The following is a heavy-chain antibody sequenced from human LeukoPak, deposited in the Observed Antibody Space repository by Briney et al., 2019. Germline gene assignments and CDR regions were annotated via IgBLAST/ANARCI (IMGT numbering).Heavy chain of an antibody. CDR3: ARGWVYSGYDLKAFDP. Sequence: GGSLRLSCAASGFTFSSHSMNWVRQTPGKGLEWISYISSSSTIIHYADSVKGRFTISRDDAKNSLYLQMNSLRAEDTAIYYCARGWVYSGYDLKAFDPWGQGTLVTVSS. CDR2: ISSSSTII. J-gene: IGHJ5*02. CDR1: GFTFSSHS. D-gene: IGHD5-12*01. V-gene: IGHV3-48*01.